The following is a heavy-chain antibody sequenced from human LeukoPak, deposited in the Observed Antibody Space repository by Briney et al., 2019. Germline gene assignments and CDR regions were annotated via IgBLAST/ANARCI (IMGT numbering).Heavy chain of an antibody. CDR1: GYTLTELS. J-gene: IGHJ4*02. Sequence: ASVKVSCKVSGYTLTELSMHWVRQAPGKGLEWMGGFDPEDGETIYAQKFQGRVTMTEDTSTDTAYMELSSLRSEDTAVYYCATDSPGGGSSWYMRNWDQGTLVTVSS. CDR3: ATDSPGGGSSWYMRN. V-gene: IGHV1-24*01. D-gene: IGHD6-13*01. CDR2: FDPEDGET.